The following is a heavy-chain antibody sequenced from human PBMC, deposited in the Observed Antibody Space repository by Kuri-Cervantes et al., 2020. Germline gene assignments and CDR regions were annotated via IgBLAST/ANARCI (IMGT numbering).Heavy chain of an antibody. CDR3: ARDRDSVWSGYRPLDY. D-gene: IGHD3-3*01. V-gene: IGHV1-2*02. Sequence: ASVKVSCKASGYTFTDYYIHWVRQAPGQGLEWLGWINPSGATHYPQNFRDRVSMTRDTSITTAYMELTSLRSDDTAVYYCARDRDSVWSGYRPLDYWGQGTLVTVSS. J-gene: IGHJ4*02. CDR1: GYTFTDYY. CDR2: INPSGAT.